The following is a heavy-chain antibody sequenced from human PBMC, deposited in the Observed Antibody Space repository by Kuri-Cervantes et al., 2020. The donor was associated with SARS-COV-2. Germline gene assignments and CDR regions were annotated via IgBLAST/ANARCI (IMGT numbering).Heavy chain of an antibody. CDR3: ARDQSGSYYFGHFDY. V-gene: IGHV3-48*01. CDR2: ISSSSSTI. D-gene: IGHD1-26*01. Sequence: GESLKISCAASGFTFSSYSMNWVRQAPGKGLEWVSYISSSSSTIYYADSVKGRFTISRDNAKNSLYLQMNSLRAEDTAVYYCARDQSGSYYFGHFDYWGQGTLVTVSS. CDR1: GFTFSSYS. J-gene: IGHJ4*02.